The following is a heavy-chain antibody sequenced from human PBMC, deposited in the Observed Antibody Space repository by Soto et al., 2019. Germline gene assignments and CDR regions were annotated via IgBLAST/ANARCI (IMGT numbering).Heavy chain of an antibody. CDR2: GSNSGTT. D-gene: IGHD4-17*01. J-gene: IGHJ4*02. CDR1: GVSVSSGWFY. CDR3: ARGATVTQYDY. V-gene: IGHV4-61*01. Sequence: QVQLQESGPGLVKPSETLSLTCSVSGVSVSSGWFYWAWIRQPPGKGLEWIGFGSNSGTTNYKPSLKSRVTISVDTSRSQISLKGNSLTAADTAVYYCARGATVTQYDYWGQGTQVTVSS.